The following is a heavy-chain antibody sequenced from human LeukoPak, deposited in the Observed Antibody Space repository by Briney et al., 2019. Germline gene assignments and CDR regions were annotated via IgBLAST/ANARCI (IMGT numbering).Heavy chain of an antibody. CDR3: ARTPYYYDSSGYYYRFDY. D-gene: IGHD3-22*01. CDR2: IDYSGST. Sequence: SETLSLTCTVSGGSISSSYWTWIRQPPGKGLEWIGYIDYSGSTNYNPSLKSRVTISLDTSKNHFSLNLSSVTAADTAVYYCARTPYYYDSSGYYYRFDYWGQGTLVTVSS. CDR1: GGSISSSY. J-gene: IGHJ4*02. V-gene: IGHV4-59*01.